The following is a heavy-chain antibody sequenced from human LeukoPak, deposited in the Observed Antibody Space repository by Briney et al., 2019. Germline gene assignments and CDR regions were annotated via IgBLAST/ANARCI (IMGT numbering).Heavy chain of an antibody. V-gene: IGHV1-69*13. CDR2: ISPFFGTA. CDR3: ASRKIYCINSSCYT. D-gene: IGHD2-2*01. Sequence: SVKVSCKASGGTFSSYVISWVRQAPGQGLEWMGGISPFFGTANYAQKFQGRVTITADESTNTAYMELSSLRYEDTALYYCASRKIYCINSSCYTWGQGTMVTVSS. J-gene: IGHJ3*01. CDR1: GGTFSSYV.